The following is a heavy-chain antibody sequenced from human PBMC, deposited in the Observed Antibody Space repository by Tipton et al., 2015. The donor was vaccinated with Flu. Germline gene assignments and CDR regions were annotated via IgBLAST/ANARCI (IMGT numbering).Heavy chain of an antibody. J-gene: IGHJ5*02. V-gene: IGHV4-61*02. CDR2: IYTSGRT. CDR3: ARAHGSGSYYKIPWFDP. D-gene: IGHD3-10*01. Sequence: TLSPTCTVSGGSISSGNYYWSWIRQPAGKGLEWIGRIYTSGRTNYNPSLKSRVTISVDTSKNQFSPKLSSVTAADTAVYYCARAHGSGSYYKIPWFDPWGQGTLVSVSS. CDR1: GGSISSGNYY.